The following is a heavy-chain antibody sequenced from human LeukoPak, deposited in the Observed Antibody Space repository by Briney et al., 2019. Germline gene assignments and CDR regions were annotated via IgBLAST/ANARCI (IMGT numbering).Heavy chain of an antibody. V-gene: IGHV4-39*01. CDR2: IYNTDST. CDR3: ARQISDYYYYYIDV. Sequence: SETLSLTCSVSGGSISSTSYYWGWIRQPSGKGLEWIGSIYNTDSTYYNPSLKSRVSISVDTSRNQCSLKLSSVTAADTAVYYCARQISDYYYYYIDVWGQGTTVTVSS. J-gene: IGHJ6*03. CDR1: GGSISSTSYY. D-gene: IGHD3-10*01.